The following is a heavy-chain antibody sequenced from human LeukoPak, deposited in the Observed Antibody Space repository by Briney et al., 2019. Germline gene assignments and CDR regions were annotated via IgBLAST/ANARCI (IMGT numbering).Heavy chain of an antibody. Sequence: GGSLRLSCAASGFTFSSYAISWVRQAPGQGLEWMGRIIPILGIANYAQKFQGRVTITADKSTSTAYMELSSLRSEDTAVYYCARVHYDFWSGYKDYWGQGTLVTVSS. V-gene: IGHV1-69*04. CDR2: IIPILGIA. CDR3: ARVHYDFWSGYKDY. CDR1: GFTFSSYA. J-gene: IGHJ4*02. D-gene: IGHD3-3*01.